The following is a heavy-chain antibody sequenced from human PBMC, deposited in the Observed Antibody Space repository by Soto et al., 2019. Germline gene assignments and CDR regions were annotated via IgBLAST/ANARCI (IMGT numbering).Heavy chain of an antibody. CDR3: ARLRDYATGMDV. CDR1: GYNFATNW. V-gene: IGHV5-51*01. J-gene: IGHJ6*02. D-gene: IGHD3-16*01. Sequence: GESLKISCKGFGYNFATNWIGWVRQMPGKGLEWMGIIWPGDSDTRYNPPFQGHVTFSADKSISTAYLHLNSLKASDTAMYYCARLRDYATGMDVWGQGTTVTVSS. CDR2: IWPGDSDT.